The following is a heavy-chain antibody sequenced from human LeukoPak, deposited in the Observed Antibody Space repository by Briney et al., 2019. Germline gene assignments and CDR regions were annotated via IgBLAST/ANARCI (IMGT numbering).Heavy chain of an antibody. Sequence: GASVKVSCKASGGTFSSYAISWVRQAPGQGLEWMGGIIPIFGTANYAQKFQGRVTITADKSTSTAYMELSSLRSEDTAVYYCASAYSSSWYVALDYWGQGTLVTVSS. CDR1: GGTFSSYA. CDR2: IIPIFGTA. V-gene: IGHV1-69*06. J-gene: IGHJ4*02. D-gene: IGHD6-13*01. CDR3: ASAYSSSWYVALDY.